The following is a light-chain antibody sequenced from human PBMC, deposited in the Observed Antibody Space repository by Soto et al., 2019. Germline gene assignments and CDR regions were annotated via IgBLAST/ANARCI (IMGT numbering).Light chain of an antibody. CDR3: QQYYSTPPWT. CDR1: QSVLYSSNNKNY. V-gene: IGKV4-1*01. CDR2: WAS. Sequence: DIVLTQSPDSLAVSLGERATINCKSSQSVLYSSNNKNYLAWYQQKPGQPPKLLIYWASTRESGVPDRFSGSGCGTDFTLTIRSLQAEDVSVYYCQQYYSTPPWTFGQGTKVEIK. J-gene: IGKJ1*01.